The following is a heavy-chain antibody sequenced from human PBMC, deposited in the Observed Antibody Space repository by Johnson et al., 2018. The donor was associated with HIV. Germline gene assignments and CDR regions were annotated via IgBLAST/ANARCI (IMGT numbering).Heavy chain of an antibody. CDR1: GVTFSSYG. CDR2: IRYDGSNK. J-gene: IGHJ3*02. D-gene: IGHD6-6*01. V-gene: IGHV3-30*02. CDR3: AREGGSSSRSGAFDI. Sequence: QVQLVESGGGVVQPGGSLRLSCAASGVTFSSYGMHWVRQAPGKGLAWVAFIRYDGSNKYYADSVKGRFTISRDNAKNSLYLQMNSLRAEDTALYYCAREGGSSSRSGAFDIWGQGTMVTVSS.